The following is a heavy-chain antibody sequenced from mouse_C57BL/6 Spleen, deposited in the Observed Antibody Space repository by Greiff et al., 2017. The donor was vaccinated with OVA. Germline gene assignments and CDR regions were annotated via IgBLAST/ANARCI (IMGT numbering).Heavy chain of an antibody. CDR3: AREGDYEYFDV. J-gene: IGHJ1*03. CDR2: SRNKANDYKT. V-gene: IGHV7-1*01. Sequence: EVQVVESGGGLVQSGRSLRLSCATSGFTFSDFYMEWVRQAPGKGLEWIAASRNKANDYKTEYSASVKGRFIVSRDTSQSILYLQMNALRAEDTAIYYCAREGDYEYFDVWGTGTTVTVSS. CDR1: GFTFSDFY. D-gene: IGHD2-4*01.